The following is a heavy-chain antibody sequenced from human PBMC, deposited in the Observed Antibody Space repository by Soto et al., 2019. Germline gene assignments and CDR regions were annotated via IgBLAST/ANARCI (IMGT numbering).Heavy chain of an antibody. CDR2: INSDGSST. V-gene: IGHV3-74*01. J-gene: IGHJ1*01. Sequence: GGSLRLSCAASGFTFSSYWMHWVRQAPGKGLVWVSRINSDGSSTSYADSVKGRFTISRDNAKNTLYLQMNSLRAEDTAVYYCARARSTTWIQLWLRSEYFQHWGQGTLVTVSS. D-gene: IGHD5-18*01. CDR3: ARARSTTWIQLWLRSEYFQH. CDR1: GFTFSSYW.